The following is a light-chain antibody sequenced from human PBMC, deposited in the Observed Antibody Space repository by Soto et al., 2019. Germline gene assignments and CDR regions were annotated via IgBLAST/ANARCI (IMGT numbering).Light chain of an antibody. Sequence: EIVLTQSPGTLSLSPGERATLSCRASQSLRRSNLAWYQQKPGQAPRVLIYGASSRATGIPDRFSGSGSGTDVTLTSSRLESEDFAVYYCQQYHSAPDTFGQGTKLEIK. J-gene: IGKJ2*01. CDR1: QSLRRSN. CDR2: GAS. V-gene: IGKV3-20*01. CDR3: QQYHSAPDT.